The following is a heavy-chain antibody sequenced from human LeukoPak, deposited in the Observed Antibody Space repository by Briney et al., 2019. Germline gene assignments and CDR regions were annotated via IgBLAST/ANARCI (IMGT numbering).Heavy chain of an antibody. CDR2: ISSSGSTI. CDR1: GFTFNNYE. Sequence: PGGSLRLSCTASGFTFNNYEINGVRQAPGKGLEWISYISSSGSTIFYADSVKGRFTISRDNAKNSLYLQMNGLRAEDTAIYYCARERYFYASRGIDYWGQGTLVTVSS. J-gene: IGHJ4*02. D-gene: IGHD3-10*01. V-gene: IGHV3-48*03. CDR3: ARERYFYASRGIDY.